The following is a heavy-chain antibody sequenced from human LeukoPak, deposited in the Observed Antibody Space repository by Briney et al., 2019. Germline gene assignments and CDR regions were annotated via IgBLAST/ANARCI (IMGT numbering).Heavy chain of an antibody. CDR1: GFTFDDYA. Sequence: GGSLRLSCAASGFTFDDYAMSWVRQAPWKGLEWLSNISLTTDFIYYSDSVKGRFTISRDNAKNSLYLQMNSLRAEDTAVYYCAREPVYSNSWGAFDIWGQGTMVTVSS. CDR3: AREPVYSNSWGAFDI. CDR2: ISLTTDFI. J-gene: IGHJ3*02. D-gene: IGHD2/OR15-2a*01. V-gene: IGHV3-48*01.